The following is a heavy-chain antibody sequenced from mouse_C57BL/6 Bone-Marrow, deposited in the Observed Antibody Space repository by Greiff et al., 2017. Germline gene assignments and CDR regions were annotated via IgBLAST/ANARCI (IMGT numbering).Heavy chain of an antibody. V-gene: IGHV5-17*01. J-gene: IGHJ4*01. CDR3: ASLYYGNYYYAMDY. D-gene: IGHD2-1*01. CDR2: ISSGSSTI. Sequence: DVKLQESGGGLVKPGGSLKLSCAASGFTFSDYGMHWVRQAPEKGLEWVAYISSGSSTIYYADTVKGRFTISRDNAKNTLFLQMTSLRSEDTAMYYCASLYYGNYYYAMDYWGQGTSVTVSS. CDR1: GFTFSDYG.